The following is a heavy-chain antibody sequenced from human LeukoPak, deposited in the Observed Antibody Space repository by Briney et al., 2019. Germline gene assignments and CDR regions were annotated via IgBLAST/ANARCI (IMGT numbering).Heavy chain of an antibody. CDR2: ISWNSGSI. Sequence: GGSLRLSCAASGFTFDDYAMHWVRRAPGKGLEWVSGISWNSGSIGYADSVKGRFTISRDNAKNSLYLQMNSLRAEDMALYYCAKGQLGFNYYMDVWGKGTTVTVSS. CDR3: AKGQLGFNYYMDV. D-gene: IGHD2-2*01. V-gene: IGHV3-9*03. CDR1: GFTFDDYA. J-gene: IGHJ6*03.